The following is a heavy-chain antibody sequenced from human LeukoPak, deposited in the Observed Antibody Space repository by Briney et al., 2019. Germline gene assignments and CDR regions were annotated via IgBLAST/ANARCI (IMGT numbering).Heavy chain of an antibody. D-gene: IGHD3-10*01. V-gene: IGHV4-4*02. J-gene: IGHJ3*02. CDR1: GGSVSNNNW. Sequence: SGTLSLTCAVSGGSVSNNNWWSWIRQPPGKGLEWSGEIYHSGDTNYNPSLKSRLTMSLDKAKNQFSLTLTSVTAADTAVYYCARIYGAFDIWGQGTRVTVSS. CDR2: IYHSGDT. CDR3: ARIYGAFDI.